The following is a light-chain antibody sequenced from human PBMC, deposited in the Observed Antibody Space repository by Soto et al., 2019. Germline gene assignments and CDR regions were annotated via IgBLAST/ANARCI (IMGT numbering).Light chain of an antibody. Sequence: QPVLTQSPSASASLGASVKLTCTLSSGDSSYAIAWHQQQPEKGPRYLMKLNSDGSHSKGDGIPDRFSGSSSGAERYLTISSLQSADEADYYCQTWGTGIRVFGGGTKLTVL. J-gene: IGLJ3*02. CDR2: LNSDGSH. CDR1: SGDSSYA. V-gene: IGLV4-69*01. CDR3: QTWGTGIRV.